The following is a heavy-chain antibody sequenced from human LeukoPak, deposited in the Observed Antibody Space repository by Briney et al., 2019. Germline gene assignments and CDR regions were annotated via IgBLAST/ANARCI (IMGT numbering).Heavy chain of an antibody. Sequence: PGGSLRLSCAASGFAFSTYGMHWVRQAPGKGPEWVAIIWYDGSNKYYADSVKGRFTISRDNSKNTLYLHMNSLRAEDTAVYYCATFRMLSGYDGSYFDFWGQGTQVTVSS. CDR2: IWYDGSNK. CDR3: ATFRMLSGYDGSYFDF. D-gene: IGHD5-12*01. J-gene: IGHJ4*02. CDR1: GFAFSTYG. V-gene: IGHV3-33*01.